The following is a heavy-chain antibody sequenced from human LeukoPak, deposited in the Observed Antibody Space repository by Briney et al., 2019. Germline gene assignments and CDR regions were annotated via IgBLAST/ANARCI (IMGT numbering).Heavy chain of an antibody. CDR3: ARDLGRWLLHYPDAFDI. CDR2: INPSGGST. V-gene: IGHV1-46*01. Sequence: ASVKVSCKASGYTFTNYYMHWVRQAPGQGLEWMGIINPSGGSTSYAQKFQGRVTMTRDTSTSTVYMELSSLRSEDTAVYYCARDLGRWLLHYPDAFDIWGQGTMVTVSS. CDR1: GYTFTNYY. J-gene: IGHJ3*02. D-gene: IGHD2-21*01.